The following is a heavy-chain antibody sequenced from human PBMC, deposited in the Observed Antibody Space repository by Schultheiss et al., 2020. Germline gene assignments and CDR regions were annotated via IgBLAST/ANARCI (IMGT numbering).Heavy chain of an antibody. CDR2: ISAYNGNT. CDR1: GYTFTSYG. V-gene: IGHV1-18*01. D-gene: IGHD2-21*01. Sequence: ASVKVSCKASGYTFTSYGISWVRQAPGQGLEWMGWISAYNGNTNYAQKLQGRVTMTRDTSTSTVYMELSSLRSDDTAVYYCARDVVVIAERYWYFDLWGRGTLVTVSS. J-gene: IGHJ2*01. CDR3: ARDVVVIAERYWYFDL.